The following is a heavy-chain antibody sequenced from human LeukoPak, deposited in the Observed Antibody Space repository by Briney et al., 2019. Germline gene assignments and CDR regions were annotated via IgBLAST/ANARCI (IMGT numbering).Heavy chain of an antibody. CDR2: INPSASST. J-gene: IGHJ4*02. D-gene: IGHD6-19*01. CDR3: ARKGDIAVAGLVLDH. V-gene: IGHV1-46*01. CDR1: GYTFTSYY. Sequence: GASVKVSCKASGYTFTSYYLHWVRQAPGQGLEWMGIINPSASSTSYAQKFQGRVTMTRDTSTSTVYMELSSLRSEDTAVYYCARKGDIAVAGLVLDHWGQGTLVTVSS.